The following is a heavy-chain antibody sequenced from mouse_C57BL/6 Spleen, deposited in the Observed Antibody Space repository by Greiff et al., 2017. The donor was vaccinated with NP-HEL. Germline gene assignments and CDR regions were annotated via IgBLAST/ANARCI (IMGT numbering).Heavy chain of an antibody. D-gene: IGHD2-1*01. J-gene: IGHJ4*01. Sequence: VQLQQSGPELVKPGASVKISCKASGYSFTDYNMNWVKQSHGKSLEWIGVINPNYGTTSYNQKFKGKATLTVDQSSSTAYMQLNSLTSEDSAVYYCASFYYGNRYYYAMDYWGQGTSVTVSS. V-gene: IGHV1-39*01. CDR3: ASFYYGNRYYYAMDY. CDR2: INPNYGTT. CDR1: GYSFTDYN.